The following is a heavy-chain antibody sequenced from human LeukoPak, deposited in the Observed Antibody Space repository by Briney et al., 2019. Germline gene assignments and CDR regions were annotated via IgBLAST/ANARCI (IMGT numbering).Heavy chain of an antibody. CDR2: FDVEAGDT. Sequence: GASVKVSCKVSGNRLTEFSVHWVRQAPGKGLEWMGGFDVEAGDTKYAQNFQGRVTMTEDTSTDTAYMELSSLRSEDTAVYYCATDPTYYFDGSGYYHVDYWGQGTLVTVSS. J-gene: IGHJ4*02. CDR3: ATDPTYYFDGSGYYHVDY. D-gene: IGHD3-22*01. V-gene: IGHV1-24*01. CDR1: GNRLTEFS.